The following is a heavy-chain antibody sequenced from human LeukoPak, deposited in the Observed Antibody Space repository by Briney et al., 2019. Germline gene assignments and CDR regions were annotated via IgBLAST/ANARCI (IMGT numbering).Heavy chain of an antibody. J-gene: IGHJ6*03. CDR1: GYSISSGYY. D-gene: IGHD6-13*01. CDR3: ARESYCSSIRCPWADNYFYMDV. V-gene: IGHV4-38-2*02. Sequence: SETLSLTCTVSGYSISSGYYWCWIRQPPGKGLEWIGSIYHSGSTYYNPSLKSRVTISEDTSKNQLSLTVTSVTAADTAVYYCARESYCSSIRCPWADNYFYMDVWGKGTTVTVSS. CDR2: IYHSGST.